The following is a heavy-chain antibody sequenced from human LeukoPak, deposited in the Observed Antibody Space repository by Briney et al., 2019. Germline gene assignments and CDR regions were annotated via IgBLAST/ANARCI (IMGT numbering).Heavy chain of an antibody. V-gene: IGHV4-61*01. J-gene: IGHJ4*02. Sequence: SSETLSLTCTVSGYSISSGYYWGWIRQPPGKGLEWIGYIYYSGSTNYNPSLKSRVTISVDTSKNQFSLKLSSVTAADTAVYYCARGIRYNYIDYWGQGTLVTVSS. CDR3: ARGIRYNYIDY. CDR2: IYYSGST. CDR1: GYSISSGYY. D-gene: IGHD3-9*01.